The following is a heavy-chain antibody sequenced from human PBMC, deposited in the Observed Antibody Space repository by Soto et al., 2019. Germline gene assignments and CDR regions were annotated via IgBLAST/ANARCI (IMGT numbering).Heavy chain of an antibody. CDR2: ISHSGNA. CDR3: AARHFWSGPWTARRLDY. J-gene: IGHJ4*02. CDR1: GDSTNSSHW. V-gene: IGHV4-4*02. Sequence: SETLSLTCAVSGDSTNSSHWWNWVRQPPGKGLEWIGQISHSGNANYNPSLTSRVTISVDKSKNHFSLKLTSVTAADTAVYYCAARHFWSGPWTARRLDYWGQGTLVTVSS. D-gene: IGHD3-3*02.